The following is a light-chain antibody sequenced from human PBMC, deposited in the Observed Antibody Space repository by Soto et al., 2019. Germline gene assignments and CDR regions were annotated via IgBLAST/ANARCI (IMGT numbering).Light chain of an antibody. J-gene: IGLJ2*01. CDR2: GNS. CDR3: QSYDSILSCDVV. Sequence: QSVLTQPPSVSGAPGQRVTISCTGSSSNIGAGYDVHWYQQLPGTAPKLLIYGNSNRPAGVPDRFSGSKSGTSASLASTGLQAEEEADYYCQSYDSILSCDVVFGGGTKLTVL. CDR1: SSNIGAGYD. V-gene: IGLV1-40*01.